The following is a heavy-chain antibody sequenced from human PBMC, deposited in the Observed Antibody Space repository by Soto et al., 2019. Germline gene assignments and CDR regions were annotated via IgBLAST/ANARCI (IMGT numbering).Heavy chain of an antibody. Sequence: QVQLVESGGGVVQPGRSLRLSCVDSGFTFSTYAMHWVRQAPGKGLEWVAVISYDGSTKYYADSVKGRFTISRDNSRNTIYIQMNRLRAEDTAVYYCASRTHENGMDVWGQETTVTVS. V-gene: IGHV3-30*14. CDR2: ISYDGSTK. J-gene: IGHJ6*02. CDR3: ASRTHENGMDV. CDR1: GFTFSTYA.